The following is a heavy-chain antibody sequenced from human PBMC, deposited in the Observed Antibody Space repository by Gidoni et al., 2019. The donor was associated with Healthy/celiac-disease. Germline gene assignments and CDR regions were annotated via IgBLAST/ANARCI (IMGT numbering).Heavy chain of an antibody. V-gene: IGHV3-21*01. CDR2: ISSSSSYI. D-gene: IGHD7-27*01. CDR3: ARDPAGDDY. J-gene: IGHJ4*02. CDR1: GFTFSSYS. Sequence: EVQLVESGGGLVKPGGPLSTSCAASGFTFSSYSMNWVRQAPGKGLEWVSSISSSSSYIYYADSVKGRFTISRDNAKNSLYLQMNSLRAEDTAVYYCARDPAGDDYWGQGTLVTVSS.